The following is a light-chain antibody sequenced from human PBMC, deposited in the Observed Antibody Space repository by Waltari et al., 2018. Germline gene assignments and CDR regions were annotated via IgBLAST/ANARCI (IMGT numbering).Light chain of an antibody. V-gene: IGKV2-30*02. J-gene: IGKJ2*01. CDR2: KVS. Sequence: DVVMTQSPLSLPVTLGHPASISCTASQSLVHSDGNTYLIWFQQRPGQSPRRLIYKVSSLDVGVPDRFSGSGSGTDFTLKISWVEAEDVGVYYCMQGTHWPYTFGQGTKLDIK. CDR1: QSLVHSDGNTY. CDR3: MQGTHWPYT.